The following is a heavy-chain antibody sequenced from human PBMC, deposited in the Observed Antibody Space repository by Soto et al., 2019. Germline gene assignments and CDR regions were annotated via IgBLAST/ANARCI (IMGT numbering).Heavy chain of an antibody. D-gene: IGHD5-12*01. V-gene: IGHV4-34*01. CDR1: GGSFSGYY. CDR3: ARGSGGYDSSWFDP. J-gene: IGHJ5*02. Sequence: SETLSLTCAVYGGSFSGYYWSWIRQPPGKGLEWIGEINHSGSTNYNPSLKSRVTISVDTSKNQFSLKLSSVTAADTAVYYCARGSGGYDSSWFDPWGQGTLVTVS. CDR2: INHSGST.